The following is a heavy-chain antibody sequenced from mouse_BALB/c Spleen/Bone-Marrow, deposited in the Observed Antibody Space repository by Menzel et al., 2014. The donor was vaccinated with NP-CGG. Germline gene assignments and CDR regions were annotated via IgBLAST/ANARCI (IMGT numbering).Heavy chain of an antibody. D-gene: IGHD1-1*01. CDR2: INPSNGGT. CDR3: TRSNYGYWYFDV. V-gene: IGHV1S81*02. CDR1: GYTFSSYY. J-gene: IGHJ1*01. Sequence: QVQLKQSGAELVKPGASVKLSCKASGYTFSSYYMYWVKQRPGQGLEWIGEINPSNGGTKFNEKFTSKATLTVDKSSSTAYMHLSSLTSEDSAVYYCTRSNYGYWYFDVWGAGTTVTVSS.